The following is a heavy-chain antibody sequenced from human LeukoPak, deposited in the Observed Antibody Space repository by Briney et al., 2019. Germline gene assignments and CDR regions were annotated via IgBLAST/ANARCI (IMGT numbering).Heavy chain of an antibody. D-gene: IGHD4-17*01. J-gene: IGHJ6*03. CDR2: MDISGST. Sequence: SETLSLTCTGSGGSISSGSYYWSWIRQPAGKGLERIGRMDISGSTNYNPSLKSRVTISVDTSKNQFSLKLSSVTAADAAVYYCARDQEGATVSSPYYYYYMDVWGKGTTVTISS. CDR1: GGSISSGSYY. CDR3: ARDQEGATVSSPYYYYYMDV. V-gene: IGHV4-61*02.